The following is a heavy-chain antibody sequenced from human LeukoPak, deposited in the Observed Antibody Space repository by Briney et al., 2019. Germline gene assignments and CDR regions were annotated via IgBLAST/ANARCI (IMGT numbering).Heavy chain of an antibody. J-gene: IGHJ6*03. CDR1: GGSISSSSYF. CDR2: IYYSGST. V-gene: IGHV4-39*02. Sequence: SETLSLTCTVSGGSISSSSYFWACIRQPPGNGLEWIGSIYYSGSTYYNPSLNSRVTISVDTSKNQFSLKLSSVTAADTAVYYCARDRDTAMPPYYYYYMDVWGKGTTVTVSS. D-gene: IGHD5-18*01. CDR3: ARDRDTAMPPYYYYYMDV.